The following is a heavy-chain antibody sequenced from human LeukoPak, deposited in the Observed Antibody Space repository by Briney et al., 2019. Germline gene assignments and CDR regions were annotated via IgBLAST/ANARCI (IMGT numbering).Heavy chain of an antibody. Sequence: PSETLSLTCTVSGGSISSYYWSWIRQPPGKGLERIGYIYYSGSTNYNPSLKSRVTISVDTSKNQFSLKLSSVTAADTAVYYCARTPPLVSSGWYYFDYWGQGTLVTVSS. CDR3: ARTPPLVSSGWYYFDY. CDR1: GGSISSYY. V-gene: IGHV4-59*08. CDR2: IYYSGST. J-gene: IGHJ4*02. D-gene: IGHD6-19*01.